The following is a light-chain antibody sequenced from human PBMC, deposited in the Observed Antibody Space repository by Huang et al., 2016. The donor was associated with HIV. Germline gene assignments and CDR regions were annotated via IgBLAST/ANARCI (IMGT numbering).Light chain of an antibody. CDR3: QQRSSGVT. CDR1: QSVGNY. CDR2: EAY. Sequence: IVLTQSPATLSWYPGESVTLSCRASQSVGNYIAWYQQHPGQSPKLLVYEAYKRATGTPVRFSGRGSGTDFTLTISSLESEDFAVYYCQQRSSGVTFGGGTKVQVK. V-gene: IGKV3-11*01. J-gene: IGKJ4*01.